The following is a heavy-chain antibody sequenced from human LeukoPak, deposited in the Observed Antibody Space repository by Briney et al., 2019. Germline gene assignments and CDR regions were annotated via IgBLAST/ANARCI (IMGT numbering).Heavy chain of an antibody. CDR3: ARDSDSSGSSPY. CDR2: IIPILGIA. J-gene: IGHJ4*02. V-gene: IGHV1-69*04. Sequence: ASVKVSCKASGGTFSSYAISWVRQAPGQGLEWMGRIIPILGIANYAQKFQGRVTITADKSTSTAYMELSSLRSEDTAVYYCARDSDSSGSSPYWGQGTLVTVSS. D-gene: IGHD6-19*01. CDR1: GGTFSSYA.